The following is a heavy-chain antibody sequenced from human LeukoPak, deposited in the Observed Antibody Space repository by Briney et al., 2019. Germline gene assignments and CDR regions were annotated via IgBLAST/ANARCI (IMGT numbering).Heavy chain of an antibody. V-gene: IGHV3-48*01. CDR1: GFTFSSYS. D-gene: IGHD6-13*01. CDR3: AKRVAAPGRTYYFDY. J-gene: IGHJ4*02. Sequence: PGGSLRLSCAASGFTFSSYSMNWVRQAPGKGLEWVSYISSSSSTIYYADSVKGRFTISRDNAKNSLYLQMNSLRAEDTAVYYCAKRVAAPGRTYYFDYWGQGTLVIVSS. CDR2: ISSSSSTI.